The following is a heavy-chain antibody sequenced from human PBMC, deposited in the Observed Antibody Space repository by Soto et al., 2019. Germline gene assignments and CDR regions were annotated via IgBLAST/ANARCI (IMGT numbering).Heavy chain of an antibody. CDR2: IFHDGTA. Sequence: SETLSLTCAVSGVSISSGNWWTWVRQTPQRGLEYIGEIFHDGTANYYPSFERRVAISVDTSKNQFSLKLTSVTAADTAIYFCARLVYDTRLNYMFFDFWGQGALVTVS. CDR1: GVSISSGNW. V-gene: IGHV4-4*02. J-gene: IGHJ4*02. CDR3: ARLVYDTRLNYMFFDF. D-gene: IGHD3-10*01.